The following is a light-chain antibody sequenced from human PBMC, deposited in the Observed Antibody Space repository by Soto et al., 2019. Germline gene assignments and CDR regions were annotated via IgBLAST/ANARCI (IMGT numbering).Light chain of an antibody. Sequence: EIVLTQSPATLSLSPGERVTLSCRASQSVTRSFLAWYQKKPGQAPRLLSNGASSTATGIPDRISGSGSGTDFTLTISRQEPEGFSVYYCHQYCSSHQAFGPGTKVDIK. CDR2: GAS. V-gene: IGKV3-20*01. J-gene: IGKJ3*01. CDR1: QSVTRSF. CDR3: HQYCSSHQA.